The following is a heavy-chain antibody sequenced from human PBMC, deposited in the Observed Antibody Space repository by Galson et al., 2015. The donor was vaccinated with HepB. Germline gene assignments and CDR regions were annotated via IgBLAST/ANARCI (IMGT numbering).Heavy chain of an antibody. J-gene: IGHJ4*02. CDR3: AREVVRGYFDY. D-gene: IGHD3-10*01. Sequence: SLRLSCAASGFTFSSYAMHWVRQAPGKGLEWVAVISYDGSNKYYADSVKGRFTISRDNSKNTLYLQMNSLRAEDTAVYYCAREVVRGYFDYWGQGTLVTVSS. CDR2: ISYDGSNK. CDR1: GFTFSSYA. V-gene: IGHV3-30*04.